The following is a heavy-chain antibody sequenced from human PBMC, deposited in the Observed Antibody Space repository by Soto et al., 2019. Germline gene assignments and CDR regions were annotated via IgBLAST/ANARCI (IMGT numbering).Heavy chain of an antibody. CDR1: GFTFSSYG. J-gene: IGHJ4*02. D-gene: IGHD3-22*01. Sequence: GGSLRLSCAASGFTFSSYGMHWVRQAPGKGLEWVAVIWYDGSNKYYADSVKGRFTISRDNSKNTLYLQMNSLRAEDTAVYFCARERGADYYDSSGYLDYWGQGTLVTVSS. CDR2: IWYDGSNK. CDR3: ARERGADYYDSSGYLDY. V-gene: IGHV3-33*01.